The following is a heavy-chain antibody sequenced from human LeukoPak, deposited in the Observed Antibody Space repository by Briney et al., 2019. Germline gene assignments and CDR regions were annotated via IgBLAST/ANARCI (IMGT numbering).Heavy chain of an antibody. CDR2: INHSGST. D-gene: IGHD5-18*01. CDR1: GGSFSGYY. CDR3: ARAAAMASGVDY. Sequence: SETLSLTCAVYGGSFSGYYWSWIRQPPGKGLEWIGEINHSGSTNYNPSLKSRVTISVDTSKNQFSLKLSSVTAADTAVYYCARAAAMASGVDYWGQGTLVTVSS. V-gene: IGHV4-34*01. J-gene: IGHJ4*02.